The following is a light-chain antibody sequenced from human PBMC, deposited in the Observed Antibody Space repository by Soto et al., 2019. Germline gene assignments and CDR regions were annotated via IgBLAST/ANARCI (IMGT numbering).Light chain of an antibody. V-gene: IGKV3-20*01. CDR1: QSVSSTY. CDR2: GAS. CDR3: QQYGRSPPT. Sequence: EIVLTQSPGTLSLSPGERATLSCRASQSVSSTYLAWYQQKPGQAPRLLIYGASSRAIGIPDRFSGSGSGTDFTLTISRLEPEDYAVYYCQQYGRSPPTFGQGTKVDIK. J-gene: IGKJ1*01.